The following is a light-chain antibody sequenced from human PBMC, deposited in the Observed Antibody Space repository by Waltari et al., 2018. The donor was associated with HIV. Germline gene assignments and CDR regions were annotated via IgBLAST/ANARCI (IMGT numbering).Light chain of an antibody. V-gene: IGKV4-1*01. CDR3: QQHYTTPLT. CDR2: WAS. CDR1: PSVLHSPNNKNY. Sequence: DIVMTQSPDSLAVSLGERATINCKSSPSVLHSPNNKNYLAWYQQKPGQPPKLLIYWASARESGVPDRFSASGSGTDFTLTISSLQAEDVAVYYCQQHYTTPLTFGGGTKVEI. J-gene: IGKJ4*01.